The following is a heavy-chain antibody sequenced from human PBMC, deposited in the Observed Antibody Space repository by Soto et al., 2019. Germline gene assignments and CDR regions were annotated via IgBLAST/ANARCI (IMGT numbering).Heavy chain of an antibody. CDR1: GFTFSSYS. CDR3: ARDTEGDFWSGYYRSPYYFDY. CDR2: ISSSSSTI. Sequence: EVQLVESGGGLVQPGGSLRLSCAASGFTFSSYSMNWVRQAPGKGLEWVSYISSSSSTIYYADSVKGRFTISRDNAKNSLYLQMNSLRAEDTAVYHCARDTEGDFWSGYYRSPYYFDYWGQGTLVTVSS. V-gene: IGHV3-48*01. J-gene: IGHJ4*02. D-gene: IGHD3-3*01.